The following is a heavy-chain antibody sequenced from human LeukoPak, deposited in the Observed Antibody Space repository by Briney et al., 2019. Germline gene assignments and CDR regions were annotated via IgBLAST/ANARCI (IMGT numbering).Heavy chain of an antibody. J-gene: IGHJ2*01. Sequence: SVKVSCKASRGTLTSYAISWVRQAPGQGLEWMGRIIPIFGTIKYAQKFQGRVTITTDESTSTAYMELSSLRSEDTAVYYCSRSNFVYGDYVQYWYFDLWGRGTLVTVSS. CDR1: RGTLTSYA. V-gene: IGHV1-69*05. CDR2: IIPIFGTI. D-gene: IGHD4-17*01. CDR3: SRSNFVYGDYVQYWYFDL.